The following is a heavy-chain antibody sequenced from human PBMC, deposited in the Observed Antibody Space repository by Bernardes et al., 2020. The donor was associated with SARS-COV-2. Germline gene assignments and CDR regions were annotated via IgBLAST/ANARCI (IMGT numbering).Heavy chain of an antibody. CDR3: ARAPSTFYGLDV. CDR1: AYSFSAFY. Sequence: ASVKVSCKASAYSFSAFYIYWVRQAPGQGLEWMGWIDPKSGDTNYAQKFQGGVILTRDTSISTAYMEMTRVTSDDTAVYYCARAPSTFYGLDVWGQGTTVTVSS. V-gene: IGHV1-2*02. CDR2: IDPKSGDT. J-gene: IGHJ6*02.